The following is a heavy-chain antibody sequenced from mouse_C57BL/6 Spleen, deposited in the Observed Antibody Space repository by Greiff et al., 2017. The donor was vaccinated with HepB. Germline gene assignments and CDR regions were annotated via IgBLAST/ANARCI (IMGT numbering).Heavy chain of an antibody. J-gene: IGHJ1*03. CDR3: ERDEGSNHWYFDV. V-gene: IGHV1-53*01. Sequence: QVQLQQPGTELVKPGASVKLSCKASGYTFTSYWMHWVKQRPGQGLEWIGNINPSNGGTNYNEKFKSKATLTVDKSSSTAYMQPSSLTSEDSAVYYRERDEGSNHWYFDVWGTGTTVTVAS. CDR1: GYTFTSYW. CDR2: INPSNGGT. D-gene: IGHD2-5*01.